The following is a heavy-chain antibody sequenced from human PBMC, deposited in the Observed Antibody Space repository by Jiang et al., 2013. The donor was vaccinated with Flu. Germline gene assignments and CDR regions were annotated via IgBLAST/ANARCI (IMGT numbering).Heavy chain of an antibody. V-gene: IGHV7-4-1*02. D-gene: IGHD6-13*01. J-gene: IGHJ3*02. CDR1: RYA. CDR2: INTNTGNP. CDR3: ARVLGYTVPPDAFDI. Sequence: RYAMNWVRQAPGQGLEWMGWINTNTGNPTYAQGFTGRFVFSLDTSVSTAYLQISSLKAEDTAVYYCARVLGYTVPPDAFDIWGQGTLVTVSS.